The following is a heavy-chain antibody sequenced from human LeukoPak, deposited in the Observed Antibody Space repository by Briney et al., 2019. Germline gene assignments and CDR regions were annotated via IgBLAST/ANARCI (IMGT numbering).Heavy chain of an antibody. V-gene: IGHV3-73*01. CDR3: TRRSEPPYYYYGMDV. CDR1: GFTLSGSA. CDR2: FKSKANSYAT. J-gene: IGHJ6*02. Sequence: GGSLRLSCAASGFTLSGSAMHWLRQACGKGLEWVGRFKSKANSYATAYAASVKGRFTISRDDSKNTAYLQMNSLKTEDTAVYYCTRRSEPPYYYYGMDVWGQGTTVTVSS.